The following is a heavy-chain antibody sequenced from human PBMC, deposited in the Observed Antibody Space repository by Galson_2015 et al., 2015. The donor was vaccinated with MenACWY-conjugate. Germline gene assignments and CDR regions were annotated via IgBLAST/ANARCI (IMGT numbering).Heavy chain of an antibody. J-gene: IGHJ4*02. CDR2: ISFDGSKK. CDR1: GFTFSSYG. D-gene: IGHD6-25*01. V-gene: IGHV3-30*18. CDR3: AKFYSTGGGDY. Sequence: SLRLSCAASGFTFSSYGMHWVRQAPGKGLEWVAVISFDGSKKYYADSVKGRFTISRDNSNKKLYLQMNSLRDEDTAVYYCAKFYSTGGGDYWGQGTLVTVSS.